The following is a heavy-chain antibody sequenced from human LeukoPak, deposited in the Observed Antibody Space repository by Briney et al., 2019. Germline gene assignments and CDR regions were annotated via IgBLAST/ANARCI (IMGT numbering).Heavy chain of an antibody. J-gene: IGHJ3*02. CDR2: IWYDGSNE. CDR3: ASMVRGVIIGPDAFDI. D-gene: IGHD3-10*01. Sequence: GGSLRLSCAASGFTFSSYGMHWVRQAPGKGLEWVAVIWYDGSNEYYADSVKGRFTISRDNSKNALYLQMNSLRAEDTAVYYCASMVRGVIIGPDAFDIWGQGTMVTVSS. CDR1: GFTFSSYG. V-gene: IGHV3-33*01.